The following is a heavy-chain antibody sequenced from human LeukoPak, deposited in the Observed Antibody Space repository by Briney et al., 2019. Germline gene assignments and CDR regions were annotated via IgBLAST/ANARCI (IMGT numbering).Heavy chain of an antibody. J-gene: IGHJ4*02. D-gene: IGHD3-10*01. CDR3: ARGPSMVRVVITLDY. CDR1: GGSFSGYY. V-gene: IGHV4-34*01. Sequence: SETLSLTCAVYGGSFSGYYWSWIRQPPGKGLEWIGEINHSGSTNYNPSLKSRVTISVDTSKNQFSLKLSSVTAADTAVYYCARGPSMVRVVITLDYWGQGTLVTVSS. CDR2: INHSGST.